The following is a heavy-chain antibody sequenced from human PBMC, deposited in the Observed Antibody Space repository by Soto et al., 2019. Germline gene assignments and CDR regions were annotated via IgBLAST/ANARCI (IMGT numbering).Heavy chain of an antibody. J-gene: IGHJ6*02. CDR3: ARGRQLAHYCYSGMDV. CDR2: ISSSGSTI. CDR1: GFTFSDYY. V-gene: IGHV3-11*01. D-gene: IGHD6-13*01. Sequence: QVQLVESGGGLVKPGGSLRLSCAASGFTFSDYYMTWIRQAPGKGLQWVSYISSSGSTIYYADSVKGRFTISRDNAKNSLFLQRNSLRAEDTALYYCARGRQLAHYCYSGMDVWGQGTTVTVSS.